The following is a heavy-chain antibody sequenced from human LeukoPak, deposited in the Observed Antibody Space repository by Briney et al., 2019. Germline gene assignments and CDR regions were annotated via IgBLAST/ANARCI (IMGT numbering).Heavy chain of an antibody. V-gene: IGHV1-69*13. CDR3: ARITDYYFDY. CDR2: IIPIFGTA. D-gene: IGHD3-16*01. J-gene: IGHJ4*02. Sequence: SAKVSCKASGGTFSSYAISWVRQAPGQGLEWMGGIIPIFGTANYAQKFQGRVTITAGESTSTAYMELSSLRSEDTAVYYCARITDYYFDYWGQGTLVTVSS. CDR1: GGTFSSYA.